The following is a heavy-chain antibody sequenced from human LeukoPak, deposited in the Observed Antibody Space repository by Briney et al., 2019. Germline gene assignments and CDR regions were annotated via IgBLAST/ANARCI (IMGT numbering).Heavy chain of an antibody. CDR1: GGSISSHY. D-gene: IGHD1-7*01. J-gene: IGHJ4*02. CDR2: IYYSGST. Sequence: PSETLSLTCTVSGGSISSHYWSWIRQPPGKGLEWIGYIYYSGSTNYNPSLKSRVTISVDTSKNQFSLKLSSVTAADTAVYYCARANWNYVRDWGQGTLVTVSS. V-gene: IGHV4-59*11. CDR3: ARANWNYVRD.